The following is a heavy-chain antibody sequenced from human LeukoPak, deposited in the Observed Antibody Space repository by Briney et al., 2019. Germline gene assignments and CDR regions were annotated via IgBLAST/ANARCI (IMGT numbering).Heavy chain of an antibody. V-gene: IGHV4-39*01. D-gene: IGHD6-6*01. CDR2: ICYGVTT. Sequence: PSETLSLTCTVSGGSISSSSYCWGWIRQPPGKGLEWIGTICYGVTTYYNPSLKSRVTISVDTSKNQFSLNLSSATAADTAVCYCARHPYSSSWDFDYWGQGTLVTVSS. CDR1: GGSISSSSYC. CDR3: ARHPYSSSWDFDY. J-gene: IGHJ4*02.